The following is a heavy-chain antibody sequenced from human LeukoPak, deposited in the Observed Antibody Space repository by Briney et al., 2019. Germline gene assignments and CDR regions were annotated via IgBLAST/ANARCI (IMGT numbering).Heavy chain of an antibody. CDR1: GFTFSSYA. Sequence: GGSLRLSCAASGFTFSSYAMSWVRQAPGKGLEWVSAISGSGGSTYYADSVKGRFTISRDNSKNTLYLQMNSLKTEDTAVYFCTRRYYYDSSGNFQRDYWGQGTLVTVSS. CDR3: TRRYYYDSSGNFQRDY. D-gene: IGHD3-22*01. J-gene: IGHJ4*02. V-gene: IGHV3-23*01. CDR2: ISGSGGST.